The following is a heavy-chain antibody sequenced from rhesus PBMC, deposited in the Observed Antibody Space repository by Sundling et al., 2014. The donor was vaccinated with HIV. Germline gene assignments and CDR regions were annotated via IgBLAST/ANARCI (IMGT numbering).Heavy chain of an antibody. Sequence: QVQLQESGPAVVKPSETLSLTCAVSGGSISSSFWWSWIRQPPGKGLEWIGEIGIHSGTTNYNPSLKSRVTISTDTSNNQFSLNLNSVTAADTAVYYCAIRRAVVSSGGFDVWGPGVFVTVSS. D-gene: IGHD2-39*02. J-gene: IGHJ5-1*01. CDR3: AIRRAVVSSGGFDV. CDR2: IGIHSGTT. V-gene: IGHV4-92*01. CDR1: GGSISSSFW.